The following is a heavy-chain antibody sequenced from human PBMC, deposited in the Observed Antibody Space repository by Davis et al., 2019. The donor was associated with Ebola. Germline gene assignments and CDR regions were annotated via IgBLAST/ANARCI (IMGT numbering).Heavy chain of an antibody. D-gene: IGHD3-22*01. V-gene: IGHV3-21*01. CDR2: ISSSSSYI. J-gene: IGHJ6*03. CDR1: GFTFSSYS. CDR3: ARGTSISTYYYDSSGYYSRNYYMDV. Sequence: GESLNISCAASGFTFSSYSMNWVRQAPGKGLGWVSSISSSSSYIYYADSVKGRFTISRDNAKNSLYLQMNSLRAEDTAVYYCARGTSISTYYYDSSGYYSRNYYMDVWGKGTTVTVSS.